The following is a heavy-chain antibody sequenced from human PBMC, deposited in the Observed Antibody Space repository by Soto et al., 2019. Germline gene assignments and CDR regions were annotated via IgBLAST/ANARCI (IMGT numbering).Heavy chain of an antibody. Sequence: EVQLVESGGGLVRPGGSVRLSCAASGFTFSVSSMHWVRQASGKGLEWLGRIRSRANHYATTYSESLKGRVIISRDDSQHTMFLEMSSLRTEDTAMYYCAIEGVGFGHWGQGTLVTVSS. CDR2: IRSRANHYAT. CDR1: GFTFSVSS. J-gene: IGHJ4*02. CDR3: AIEGVGFGH. D-gene: IGHD3-16*01. V-gene: IGHV3-73*01.